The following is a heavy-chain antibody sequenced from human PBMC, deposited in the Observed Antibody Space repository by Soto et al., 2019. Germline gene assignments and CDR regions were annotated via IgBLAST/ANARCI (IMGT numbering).Heavy chain of an antibody. CDR1: SGSISSSNW. J-gene: IGHJ5*02. D-gene: IGHD3-16*02. V-gene: IGHV4-4*02. Sequence: SETLSLTSDVSSGSISSSNWWSWVRQTPGKGLEWIGEIYHSGSTNYNPSLKSRVTISVDKSKNQFSLKLSSVTAADTAVYYCARTRNDYIWGSYRPLDWFDPWGQG. CDR3: ARTRNDYIWGSYRPLDWFDP. CDR2: IYHSGST.